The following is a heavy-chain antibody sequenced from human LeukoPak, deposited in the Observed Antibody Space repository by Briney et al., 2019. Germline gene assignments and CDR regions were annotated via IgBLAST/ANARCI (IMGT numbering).Heavy chain of an antibody. J-gene: IGHJ5*02. V-gene: IGHV4-30-4*01. CDR1: GGSISSGDYY. Sequence: SETLSLTCTVSGGSISSGDYYWSWIRQPPGKGLEWIGYIYYSGSTYYNPSLKSRVTISVDTSKNQFSLKLSSVTAADTAVYYCARERVEVRGSYCRGFDPWGQGTLVTVSS. D-gene: IGHD3-16*01. CDR3: ARERVEVRGSYCRGFDP. CDR2: IYYSGST.